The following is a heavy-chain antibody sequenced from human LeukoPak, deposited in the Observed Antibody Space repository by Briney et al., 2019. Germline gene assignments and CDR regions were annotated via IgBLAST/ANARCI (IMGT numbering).Heavy chain of an antibody. Sequence: GGSLRLSCAASGFTFSSYAMSWVRKAPGKGLEWVSAISGSGGSTHYADSVKGRFTISRDSSKNTLYLQMNSLRAEDTAVYYCAKDRLGGYYGSGDAFDIWGQGTMVTVSS. CDR3: AKDRLGGYYGSGDAFDI. D-gene: IGHD3-10*01. CDR2: ISGSGGST. J-gene: IGHJ3*02. CDR1: GFTFSSYA. V-gene: IGHV3-23*01.